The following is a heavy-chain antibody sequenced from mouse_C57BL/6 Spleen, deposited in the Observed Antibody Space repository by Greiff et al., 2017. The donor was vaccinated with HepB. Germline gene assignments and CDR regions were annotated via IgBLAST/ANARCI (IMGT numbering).Heavy chain of an antibody. V-gene: IGHV1-4*01. J-gene: IGHJ4*01. CDR3: ARFSHYYGTMDY. D-gene: IGHD1-1*01. Sequence: QVQLKESGAELARPGASVKMSCKASGYTFTSYTMHWVKQRPGQGLEWIGYINPSSGYTKYNQKFKDKATLTADKSSSTAYMQLSSLTSEDSAVYYCARFSHYYGTMDYWGQGTSVTVSS. CDR1: GYTFTSYT. CDR2: INPSSGYT.